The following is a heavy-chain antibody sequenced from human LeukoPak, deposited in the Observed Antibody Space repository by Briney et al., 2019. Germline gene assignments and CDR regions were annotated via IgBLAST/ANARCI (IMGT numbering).Heavy chain of an antibody. CDR1: EFTLTTYW. CDR2: IKQDSNEK. V-gene: IGHV3-7*01. CDR3: ARISHSSSWYFDL. D-gene: IGHD2-2*01. J-gene: IGHJ2*01. Sequence: GGSLRLSCAASEFTLTTYWMAWVRQAPGKGLEWVANIKQDSNEKNYIDSVKGRFTISRDNGMNSLYLQMNSLRAEDTAVYYCARISHSSSWYFDLWGRGTLVFVSS.